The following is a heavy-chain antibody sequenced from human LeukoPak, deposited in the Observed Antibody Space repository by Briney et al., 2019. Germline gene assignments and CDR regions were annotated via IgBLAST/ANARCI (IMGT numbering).Heavy chain of an antibody. Sequence: SETMSLTCTVSGGSISSYYWSWIRQPAGKGLEWIGRIYTSGSTNYNPSLKSRVTMSVDTSKNQFSLKLSSVTAADTAVYYCAGDRERGYDFDYWGQGTLVTVSS. D-gene: IGHD5-12*01. CDR1: GGSISSYY. CDR3: AGDRERGYDFDY. J-gene: IGHJ4*02. CDR2: IYTSGST. V-gene: IGHV4-4*07.